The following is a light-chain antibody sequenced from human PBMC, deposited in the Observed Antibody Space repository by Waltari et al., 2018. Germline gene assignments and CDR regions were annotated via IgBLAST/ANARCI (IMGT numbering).Light chain of an antibody. Sequence: HSALTQAASVSGSPGQSITISCTGTSGDVGNYDLVSWYQHHPGKAPKILIYDVNKRPSGVSDRFSGSKSGITASLTISGLQAEDEADYYCCSYAGSRTFVFGEGTKVTVL. CDR2: DVN. V-gene: IGLV2-23*02. J-gene: IGLJ2*01. CDR1: SGDVGNYDL. CDR3: CSYAGSRTFV.